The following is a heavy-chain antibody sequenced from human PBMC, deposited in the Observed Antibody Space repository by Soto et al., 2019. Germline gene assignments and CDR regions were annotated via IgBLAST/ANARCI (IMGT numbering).Heavy chain of an antibody. Sequence: ASGWTCTCFAMGCVRQTTGQGLEWMGWITTDKGKTTYAQKFQGRDAMTKDTSTSTAYMELRSLRSDDPAVDYCAARAPAFDFWGQGTLVTVSS. CDR3: AARAPAFDF. V-gene: IGHV1-18*04. J-gene: IGHJ4*02. CDR2: ITTDKGKT. CDR1: GWTCTCFA.